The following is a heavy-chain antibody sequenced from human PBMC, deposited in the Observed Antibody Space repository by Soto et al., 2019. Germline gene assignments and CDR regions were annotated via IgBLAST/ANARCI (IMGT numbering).Heavy chain of an antibody. CDR1: GFTFSSYA. CDR2: ICYDGSNK. V-gene: IGHV3-33*01. CDR3: AREDDAFDI. J-gene: IGHJ3*02. Sequence: QVQLVESGGGVVQPGRSLRLSCAASGFTFSSYAIHWVRQAPGKGLEWVAVICYDGSNKYYADSVKGRFTISRDNSKNTLYLQMNSLRAEDTAVYYCAREDDAFDIWGQGTMVTVSS.